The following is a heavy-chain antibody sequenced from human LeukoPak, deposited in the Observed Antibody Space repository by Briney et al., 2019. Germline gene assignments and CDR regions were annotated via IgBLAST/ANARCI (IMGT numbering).Heavy chain of an antibody. CDR1: GFTFGSYA. D-gene: IGHD6-19*01. J-gene: IGHJ4*02. CDR2: ISYDGSNK. V-gene: IGHV3-30*04. Sequence: PGRSLRLSCAASGFTFGSYAMHWVRQAPGKGLEWVAVISYDGSNKYYADSVKGRFTISRDNSKNTLYLQMNSLRAEDTAVYCCARDVPNGGWSYYFDYWGQGTLVTVSS. CDR3: ARDVPNGGWSYYFDY.